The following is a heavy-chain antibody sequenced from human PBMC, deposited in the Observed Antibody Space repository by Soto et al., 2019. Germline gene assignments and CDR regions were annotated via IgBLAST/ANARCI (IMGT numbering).Heavy chain of an antibody. CDR1: GFSLSSSGVG. CDR2: IYWDDDK. CDR3: SRLVVAAITYYVDS. V-gene: IGHV2-5*02. Sequence: QITLKESGPTLVKPTQTLTLTCTFSGFSLSSSGVGVGWIRQPPGKALEWLTFIYWDDDKRYSPSLKSRLTITKYSSKNQGVLTLTNKDPVDTATYFCSRLVVAAITYYVDSWGQGTRLTVSS. D-gene: IGHD2-15*01. J-gene: IGHJ4*02.